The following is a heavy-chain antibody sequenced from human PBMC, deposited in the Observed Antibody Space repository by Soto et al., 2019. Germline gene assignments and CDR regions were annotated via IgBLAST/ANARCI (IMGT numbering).Heavy chain of an antibody. CDR1: GFTFSSYA. D-gene: IGHD3-9*01. CDR3: AKGEIERYFILGSGKPRYYYDY. Sequence: GGSLRLSCAASGFTFSSYAMSWVRHAPGKGLEWVSAISGSGGSTYYADSVKGRFTISRDNSKNTLYLQMNSLRAEDTAVYYCAKGEIERYFILGSGKPRYYYDYWGRGSLVTGSS. CDR2: ISGSGGST. V-gene: IGHV3-23*01. J-gene: IGHJ4*02.